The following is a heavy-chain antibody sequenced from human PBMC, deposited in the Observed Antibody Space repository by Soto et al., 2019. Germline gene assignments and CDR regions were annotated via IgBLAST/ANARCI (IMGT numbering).Heavy chain of an antibody. D-gene: IGHD6-19*01. V-gene: IGHV3-33*01. J-gene: IGHJ4*02. CDR2: IWYDGSKK. Sequence: GGSLRLSNAASGFIFSDYGMHWVRQAPGKGLEWVALIWYDGSKKYYADSVKGHFTVSRDNINSTLYLEMNSLRVEDSAVYYCAREGAVAGSQDFWGQGTLVTVSS. CDR3: AREGAVAGSQDF. CDR1: GFIFSDYG.